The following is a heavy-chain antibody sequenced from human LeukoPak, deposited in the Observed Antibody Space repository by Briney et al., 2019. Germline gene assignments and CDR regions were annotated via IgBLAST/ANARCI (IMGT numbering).Heavy chain of an antibody. CDR1: GYSFPTYW. CDR3: ARIPCSSTSCHKRFDY. D-gene: IGHD2-2*01. Sequence: GESLKISCKASGYSFPTYWIGWVRQMPGKGLEWMGIIYPGDSDTRYSPSFQGQVTISADKSISTAYLQWCSLKASDTAMYYCARIPCSSTSCHKRFDYWGQGTLVTVSS. J-gene: IGHJ4*02. CDR2: IYPGDSDT. V-gene: IGHV5-51*01.